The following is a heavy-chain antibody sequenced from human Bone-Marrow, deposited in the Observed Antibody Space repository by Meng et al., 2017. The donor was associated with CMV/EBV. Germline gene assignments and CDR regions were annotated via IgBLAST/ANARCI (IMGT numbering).Heavy chain of an antibody. J-gene: IGHJ4*02. CDR1: GGSISSSSYY. D-gene: IGHD3-3*01. CDR3: ARQWDYDFWSGYYTQRGYFDY. Sequence: SETLSLTCTVSGGSISSSSYYWGWIRQPPGKGLEWIGSIYYSGSTYYNPSLKSRVTISVDTSKNQFSLKLSSVTAADTAVYYCARQWDYDFWSGYYTQRGYFDYWGQGTLVTVSS. V-gene: IGHV4-39*01. CDR2: IYYSGST.